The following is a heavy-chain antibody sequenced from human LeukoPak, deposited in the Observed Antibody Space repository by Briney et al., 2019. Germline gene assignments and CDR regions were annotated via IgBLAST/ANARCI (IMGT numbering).Heavy chain of an antibody. D-gene: IGHD3-9*01. J-gene: IGHJ4*02. CDR2: ISGSGGST. CDR1: GFTFSRHN. Sequence: GGSLRLSCAASGFTFSRHNMNWVRQAPGKGLEWVSAISGSGGSTYYADSVEGRFTISRDNSKNTLYLQMNSLRAEDTAVYYCAKGGYFDYNDYWGQGTLVTVSS. CDR3: AKGGYFDYNDY. V-gene: IGHV3-23*01.